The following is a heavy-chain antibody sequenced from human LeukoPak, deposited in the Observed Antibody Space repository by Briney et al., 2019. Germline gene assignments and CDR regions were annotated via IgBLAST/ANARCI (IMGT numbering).Heavy chain of an antibody. D-gene: IGHD2-15*01. CDR1: GGSISSGSYY. Sequence: SETLSLTCTVSGGSISSGSYYWSWIRQPAGKGLEWIGRIYTSGSTNYNPSLKSRVTISVDTSKNQFSLKLSSVTAADTAVYYCARRILNIVVVVAATRSYFDYWGQGTLVTVSS. CDR3: ARRILNIVVVVAATRSYFDY. V-gene: IGHV4-61*02. CDR2: IYTSGST. J-gene: IGHJ4*02.